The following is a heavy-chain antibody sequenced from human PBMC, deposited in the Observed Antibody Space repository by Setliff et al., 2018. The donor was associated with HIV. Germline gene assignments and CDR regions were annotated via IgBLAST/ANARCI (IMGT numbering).Heavy chain of an antibody. V-gene: IGHV1-69*13. D-gene: IGHD3-16*01. CDR1: GGTFSSGA. CDR3: AKHDFGEGSCFDP. J-gene: IGHJ5*02. CDR2: IIPLFGTP. Sequence: SVKVSCKTSGGTFSSGAISWIRQAPGEGPELMGGIIPLFGTPTYSQKFQGRASITADESTSAVYMELSSLRSEDTAVYYCAKHDFGEGSCFDPWGQGSLVTVSS.